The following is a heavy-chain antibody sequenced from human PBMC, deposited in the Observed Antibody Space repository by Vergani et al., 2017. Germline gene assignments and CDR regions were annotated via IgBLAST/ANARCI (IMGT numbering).Heavy chain of an antibody. CDR2: IIPIFGTA. D-gene: IGHD3-22*01. J-gene: IGHJ3*02. CDR3: ASPMIVVVKNQNDALDI. Sequence: QVQLVQSGAEVKKPGSSVKVSCKASGGTFSSYAISWVRQAPGQGLEWMGGIIPIFGTANYDQKFQGRVTITADESTSTAYMELSSLRSEDTAVYYCASPMIVVVKNQNDALDIWGQGTMVTVSS. V-gene: IGHV1-69*01. CDR1: GGTFSSYA.